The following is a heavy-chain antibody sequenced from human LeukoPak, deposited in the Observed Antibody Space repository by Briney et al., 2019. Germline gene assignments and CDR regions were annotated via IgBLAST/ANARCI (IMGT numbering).Heavy chain of an antibody. D-gene: IGHD4-23*01. CDR3: ARGPLDYGGNFGDY. V-gene: IGHV3-21*01. CDR1: GFTFSSYS. CDR2: ISRSSSYI. J-gene: IGHJ4*02. Sequence: GGSLRLSCAASGFTFSSYSMNWVRQAPGKGLEWVSSISRSSSYIYYADSVKGRFTISRDNAKNSLYLQMNSLRAEDTAVYYCARGPLDYGGNFGDYWGQGTLVTVSS.